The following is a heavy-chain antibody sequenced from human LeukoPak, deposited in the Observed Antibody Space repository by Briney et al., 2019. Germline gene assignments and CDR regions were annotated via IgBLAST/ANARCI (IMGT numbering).Heavy chain of an antibody. CDR1: GGSISSGGYY. V-gene: IGHV4-30-2*01. Sequence: SETLSLTCTVSGGSISSGGYYWSWIRQPPGKGLEWIGYIYHSGSTYYNPSLKSRVTISVDRSKNQFSLKLSSVTAADTAVYYCASGAWSGGDYYYYGMDVWGQGTTVTVSS. J-gene: IGHJ6*02. CDR3: ASGAWSGGDYYYYGMDV. CDR2: IYHSGST. D-gene: IGHD3-3*01.